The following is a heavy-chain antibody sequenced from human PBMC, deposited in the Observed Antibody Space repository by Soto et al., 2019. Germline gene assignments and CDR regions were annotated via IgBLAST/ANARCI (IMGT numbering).Heavy chain of an antibody. CDR1: GGSISGYY. CDR2: IYDSGTI. V-gene: IGHV4-59*08. J-gene: IGHJ4*02. Sequence: SETLSLTCTVSGGSISGYYWSWIRQTPGKGLEWIAYIYDSGTINYNPSLGSRVTISRDTSKNQFSLKLRSVTATDTAVYYCARHYGSGTYPLDYWGQGTLVTVSS. D-gene: IGHD3-10*01. CDR3: ARHYGSGTYPLDY.